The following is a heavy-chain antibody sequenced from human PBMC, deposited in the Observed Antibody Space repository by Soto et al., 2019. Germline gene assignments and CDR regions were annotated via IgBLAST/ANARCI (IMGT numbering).Heavy chain of an antibody. V-gene: IGHV1-69*01. CDR1: GGTFSSYA. J-gene: IGHJ6*02. CDR2: IIPIFGTA. Sequence: QVQLVQSGAEVKKPGSSVKVSCKASGGTFSSYAISWVRQAPGQGLEWMGGIIPIFGTANYAQKFQGRVTITADESTSTAYMELSSLRSEDTAMYYCARDRGYCSSTSCYSGYYYYGMDVWGQGTTVTVSS. CDR3: ARDRGYCSSTSCYSGYYYYGMDV. D-gene: IGHD2-2*03.